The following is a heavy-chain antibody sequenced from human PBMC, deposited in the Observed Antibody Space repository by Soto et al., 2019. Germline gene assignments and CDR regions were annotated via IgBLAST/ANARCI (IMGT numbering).Heavy chain of an antibody. CDR1: GRSMSGYY. CDR3: AREDYYDTGYYVV. J-gene: IGHJ4*02. CDR2: IYTSGTT. D-gene: IGHD3-9*01. Sequence: SETLSLTCTVSGRSMSGYYWSWIRQPAGERLEWIGRIYTSGTTDFNPSLKGRVTMSVDTSKNQFSLKLTSVTAADTALYYCAREDYYDTGYYVVWGQGTQVTVSS. V-gene: IGHV4-4*07.